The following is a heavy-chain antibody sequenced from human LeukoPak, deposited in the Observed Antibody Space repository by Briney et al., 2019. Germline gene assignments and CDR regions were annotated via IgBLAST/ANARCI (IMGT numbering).Heavy chain of an antibody. CDR2: FDPEDGET. J-gene: IGHJ6*02. D-gene: IGHD1-1*01. CDR1: GYTLTELS. V-gene: IGHV1-24*01. Sequence: GASVKVSCKISGYTLTELSMLWVRQAPGKGLEWIGGFDPEDGETIYAQKFQGRVTMTEDTSTDTAYMELSSLRSEDTAVYYCATVVLPGIPYYYGMDVWGQGTTVTVSS. CDR3: ATVVLPGIPYYYGMDV.